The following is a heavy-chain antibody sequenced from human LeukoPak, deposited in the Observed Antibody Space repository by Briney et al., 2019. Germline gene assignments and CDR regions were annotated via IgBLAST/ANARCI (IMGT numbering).Heavy chain of an antibody. CDR1: GFTFSSYG. CDR2: ISYDGSNK. D-gene: IGHD3-10*01. V-gene: IGHV3-30*18. J-gene: IGHJ6*02. Sequence: GGSLRLSCAASGFTFSSYGVHWVRQAPGKGLEWVAVISYDGSNKYYADSVKGRFTFSRDNSKNTLYLQMNSLRAEDTAVYYCAKDRVGAGGYGMDVWGQGTTVTVSS. CDR3: AKDRVGAGGYGMDV.